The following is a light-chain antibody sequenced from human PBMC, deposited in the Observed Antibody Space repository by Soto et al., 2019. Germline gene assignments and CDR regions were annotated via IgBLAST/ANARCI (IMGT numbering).Light chain of an antibody. V-gene: IGKV3-20*01. J-gene: IGKJ5*01. CDR1: QSVAGSY. CDR3: QQYGSSPIT. CDR2: GAS. Sequence: ETVLTQSPGTLSLSPGETATLSCRASQSVAGSYLAWYPQQPGQAPRLLIYGASSRATGIPDRLGGSGSATAFTLTITGRDPEDCAVYYCQQYGSSPITFGQGTRLEIK.